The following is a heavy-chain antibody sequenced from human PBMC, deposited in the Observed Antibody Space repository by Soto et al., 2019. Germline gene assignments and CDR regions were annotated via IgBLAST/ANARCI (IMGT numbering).Heavy chain of an antibody. V-gene: IGHV4-59*08. CDR1: CRSISAYY. CDR3: ARRNYYSGMDV. Sequence: SETLSLTCTVSCRSISAYYWSLIRQPSGKGLEWIGYIYYSGSTNYNPSLKSRVTISVDTSKNQFSLKLSSVTAADTAVYYCARRNYYSGMDVWGQGTTVTVSS. J-gene: IGHJ6*02. CDR2: IYYSGST.